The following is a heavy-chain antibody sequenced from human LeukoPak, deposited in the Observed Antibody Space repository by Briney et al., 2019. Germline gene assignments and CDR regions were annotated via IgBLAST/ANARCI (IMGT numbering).Heavy chain of an antibody. CDR2: IYSGGST. V-gene: IGHV3-53*01. J-gene: IGHJ6*03. CDR3: ARLTSRVRGVTYYYYYYMDV. D-gene: IGHD3-10*01. CDR1: GGSISSSSYY. Sequence: PSETLSLTCTVSGGSISSSSYYCGWIRQAPGKGLEWVSVIYSGGSTYYADSVKGRFTISRDNSKNTLYLQMNSLRAEDTAVYYCARLTSRVRGVTYYYYYYMDVWGKGTTVTISS.